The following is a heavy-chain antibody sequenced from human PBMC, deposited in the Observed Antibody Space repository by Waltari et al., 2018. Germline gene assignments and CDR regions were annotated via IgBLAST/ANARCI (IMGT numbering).Heavy chain of an antibody. CDR3: AVLVATNDDPLDI. V-gene: IGHV1-69-2*01. J-gene: IGHJ3*02. Sequence: DVQVVQSGAEVKKPGATVKLSCKVSGYTVTDCYMHWAQQAPGKGLQWVGLVDPENGKTVQAEHFKGRVTMTADTSTDTAYMELSSLRSDDTAVYYCAVLVATNDDPLDIWGQGTVVTVSP. D-gene: IGHD5-12*01. CDR2: VDPENGKT. CDR1: GYTVTDCY.